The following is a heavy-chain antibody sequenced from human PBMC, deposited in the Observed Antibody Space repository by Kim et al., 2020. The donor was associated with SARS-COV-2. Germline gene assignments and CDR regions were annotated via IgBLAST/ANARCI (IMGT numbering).Heavy chain of an antibody. CDR1: GFTFGDYA. CDR2: ISWNSGSI. D-gene: IGHD1-1*01. J-gene: IGHJ6*02. Sequence: GGSLRLSCAASGFTFGDYAMHWVRQAPGKGLEWVSGISWNSGSIGYADSVKGRFTISRDNAKNSLYLQMNSLRAEDTALYYCAKDMVLKTGIRGYGMDVWGQGTTVTVSS. CDR3: AKDMVLKTGIRGYGMDV. V-gene: IGHV3-9*01.